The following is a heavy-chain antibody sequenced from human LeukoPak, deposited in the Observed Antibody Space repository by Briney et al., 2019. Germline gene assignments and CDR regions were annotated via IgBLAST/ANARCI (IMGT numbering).Heavy chain of an antibody. J-gene: IGHJ4*02. CDR2: IYYSGST. Sequence: SETLSLTCTVSGGSISSSSYYWGWRRQPPGKGLEWIGSIYYSGSTYYNPSLKSRVTISVDTSKNQFSLKLSSVTAADTAVYYCARHETPEEDASFDYWGQGTLVTVSS. CDR1: GGSISSSSYY. CDR3: ARHETPEEDASFDY. V-gene: IGHV4-39*01. D-gene: IGHD5-24*01.